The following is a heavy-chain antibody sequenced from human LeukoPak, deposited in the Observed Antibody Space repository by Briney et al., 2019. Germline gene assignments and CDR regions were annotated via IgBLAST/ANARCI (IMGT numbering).Heavy chain of an antibody. CDR3: AKDESTGGFAPGYFYGMGV. J-gene: IGHJ6*02. Sequence: AGGSLRLSCVVSGFRFDDYGMHWVRQAPGKGLEWVSGISWSGTTTGYADSVKGRFTISRDSAKNSLYLQMDGLRVEDTALYYCAKDESTGGFAPGYFYGMGVWGQGTTVTVSS. V-gene: IGHV3-9*01. CDR1: GFRFDDYG. D-gene: IGHD3-16*01. CDR2: ISWSGTTT.